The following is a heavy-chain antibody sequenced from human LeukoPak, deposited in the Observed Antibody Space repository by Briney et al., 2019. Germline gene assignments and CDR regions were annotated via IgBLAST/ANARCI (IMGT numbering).Heavy chain of an antibody. CDR1: RYTFTNYY. J-gene: IGHJ3*02. V-gene: IGHV1-2*06. CDR3: ARDRGVPGPGNALDI. Sequence: ASVKVSCKASRYTFTNYYMHSVRQAPGQGLEWMGLIKPNSGGSDFAQKFQGRVTVTTDVSITTVHMELNNLRSDDTAVYYCARDRGVPGPGNALDIWGQGTMVTVSS. CDR2: IKPNSGGS. D-gene: IGHD2-8*01.